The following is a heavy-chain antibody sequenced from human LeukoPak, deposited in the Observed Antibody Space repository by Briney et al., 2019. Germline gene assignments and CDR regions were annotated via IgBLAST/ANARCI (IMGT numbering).Heavy chain of an antibody. Sequence: SVKVSCKASGGTSSSYAISWVRQAPGQGLEWMGGIIPIFGTANYAQKFQGRVTITTDESTSTAYMELSSLRSEDTAVYYCARDRPPRIAARLHYYYYYMDVWGKGTTVTVSS. D-gene: IGHD6-6*01. V-gene: IGHV1-69*05. CDR3: ARDRPPRIAARLHYYYYYMDV. CDR1: GGTSSSYA. CDR2: IIPIFGTA. J-gene: IGHJ6*03.